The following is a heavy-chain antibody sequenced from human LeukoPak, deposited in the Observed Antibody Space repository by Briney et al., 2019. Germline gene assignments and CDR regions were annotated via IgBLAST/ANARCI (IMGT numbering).Heavy chain of an antibody. CDR3: AGTIVGKWAIDY. V-gene: IGHV3-53*01. CDR1: GFTVSRNY. Sequence: GGSLRLSCAASGFTVSRNYMTWVRQAPGKGLEWVSVIYSGGSTYYADSVKGRFTISRDNSKNTLYLQMNSLIAEDTAVYYCAGTIVGKWAIDYWGQGTLVTVSS. CDR2: IYSGGST. D-gene: IGHD3-22*01. J-gene: IGHJ4*02.